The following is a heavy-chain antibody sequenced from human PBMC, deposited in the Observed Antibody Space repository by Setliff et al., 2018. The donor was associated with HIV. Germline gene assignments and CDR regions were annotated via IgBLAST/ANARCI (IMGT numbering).Heavy chain of an antibody. V-gene: IGHV5-51*01. Sequence: GESLKISCRGSGYTFTNYWIGWVRQMPGRGLEWMGIIYPADSDTTYNPSFQGQVTISADKSISTAYLQWSTLKASDTAMYFCATHTLNNAFDIWGLGTMVTVSS. CDR3: ATHTLNNAFDI. CDR2: IYPADSDT. CDR1: GYTFTNYW. J-gene: IGHJ3*02.